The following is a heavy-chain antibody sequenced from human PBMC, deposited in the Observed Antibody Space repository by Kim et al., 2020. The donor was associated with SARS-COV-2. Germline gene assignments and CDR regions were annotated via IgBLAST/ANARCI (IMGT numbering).Heavy chain of an antibody. J-gene: IGHJ4*02. D-gene: IGHD2-15*01. Sequence: KGRFTISRDNSKNTLYLQMNSLRAEDTAVYYCASPPTLGYCSGGSCYGDYWGQGTLVTVSS. CDR3: ASPPTLGYCSGGSCYGDY. V-gene: IGHV3-30*01.